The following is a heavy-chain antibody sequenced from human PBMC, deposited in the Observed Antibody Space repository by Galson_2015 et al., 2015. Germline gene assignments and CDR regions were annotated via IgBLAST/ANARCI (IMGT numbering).Heavy chain of an antibody. J-gene: IGHJ3*02. CDR1: GGSMNNYY. CDR2: VYYSGST. Sequence: ETLSLPCPVSGGSMNNYYWRWVRRPPGPGLEWIGHVYYSGSTNYNSSLESRLTISVDTSKSQFCLTLSSVTAADTAVYYCSRDTYYSGSGSYFGDTFDILGQGTRVTVSS. V-gene: IGHV4-59*01. CDR3: SRDTYYSGSGSYFGDTFDI. D-gene: IGHD3-10*01.